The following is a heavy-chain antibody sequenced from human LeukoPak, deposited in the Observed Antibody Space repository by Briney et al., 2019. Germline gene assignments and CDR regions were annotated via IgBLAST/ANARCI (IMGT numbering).Heavy chain of an antibody. CDR3: ARDRDLYFDY. J-gene: IGHJ4*02. D-gene: IGHD3-10*01. V-gene: IGHV3-21*01. CDR2: ISSSSSYI. Sequence: GGSLRLSCAASGFTFSSYTMNWVRQAPGKGLEWVSSISSSSSYIYYADSVKGRFTISRDNAKNSLYLQMNSLRAEDTAVYYCARDRDLYFDYWGQGTLVPVSS. CDR1: GFTFSSYT.